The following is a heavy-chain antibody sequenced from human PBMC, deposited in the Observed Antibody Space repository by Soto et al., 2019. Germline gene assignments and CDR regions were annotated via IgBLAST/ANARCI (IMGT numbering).Heavy chain of an antibody. CDR1: GYTLTELS. V-gene: IGHV1-24*01. CDR3: ATGSARAYYYYYGMDV. J-gene: IGHJ6*02. Sequence: ASVKVSCKVSGYTLTELSMHWVRQAPGKGLEWMGGFDPEDGETIYAQKFQGRVTMTEDTSTDTAYMELSSLRSEDTAVYYCATGSARAYYYYYGMDVWGQGTTVTVSS. CDR2: FDPEDGET. D-gene: IGHD6-25*01.